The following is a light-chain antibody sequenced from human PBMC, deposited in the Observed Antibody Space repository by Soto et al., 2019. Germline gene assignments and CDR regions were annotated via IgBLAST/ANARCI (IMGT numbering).Light chain of an antibody. Sequence: DIQMTQSPSTLSAFVGDRVTITCRASQSISSWLAWYQQKPGKPPKLLIYDASSLESGVPSRFSGSRSGTEFTLAISSLQPGDFATYYCQQYNSYPWTFGQGTKVDIK. J-gene: IGKJ1*01. CDR3: QQYNSYPWT. CDR1: QSISSW. CDR2: DAS. V-gene: IGKV1-5*01.